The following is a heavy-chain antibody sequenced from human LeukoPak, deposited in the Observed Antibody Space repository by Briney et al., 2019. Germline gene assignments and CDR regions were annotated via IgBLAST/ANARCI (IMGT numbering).Heavy chain of an antibody. CDR2: IYYSGST. D-gene: IGHD4-23*01. Sequence: SETLSLTCTVSGGSISSGGYYWSWIRQHPGKGLEWLGYIYYSGSTYYNPSLKSRVTISVDTSKNQFSLKLSSVTAADTAVYYCARSGGNSYWPLPFDIWGQGTMVTVSS. V-gene: IGHV4-31*03. J-gene: IGHJ3*02. CDR1: GGSISSGGYY. CDR3: ARSGGNSYWPLPFDI.